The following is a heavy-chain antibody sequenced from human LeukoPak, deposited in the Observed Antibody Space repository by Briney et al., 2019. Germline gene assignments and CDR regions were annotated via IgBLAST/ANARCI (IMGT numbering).Heavy chain of an antibody. CDR1: GGSFSGYY. J-gene: IGHJ5*02. CDR2: INHSGST. V-gene: IGHV4-34*01. Sequence: PSETLSLTCAVYGGSFSGYYWSWIRQPPGKGLEWIGEINHSGSTNHNPSLKSRVTISVDTSKNQFSLKLSSVTAADTAVYYCARGMRAYYSYRDNNWFDPWGQGTLVTVSS. CDR3: ARGMRAYYSYRDNNWFDP. D-gene: IGHD5-18*01.